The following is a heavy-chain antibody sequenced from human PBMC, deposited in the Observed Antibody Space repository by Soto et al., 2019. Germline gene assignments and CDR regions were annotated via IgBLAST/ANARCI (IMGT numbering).Heavy chain of an antibody. V-gene: IGHV4-59*01. D-gene: IGHD4-17*01. CDR1: GASINNVF. J-gene: IGHJ4*02. CDR3: ARRDYVDKFFDA. CDR2: MDSTGTT. Sequence: PSETLSLTCNVSGASINNVFWTWIRQPPGKRLEWIGYMDSTGTTFNNPFLKSRVTISIDKSKKQFSLNLRPVTAADTAVYYCARRDYVDKFFDAWGQGTLATVSS.